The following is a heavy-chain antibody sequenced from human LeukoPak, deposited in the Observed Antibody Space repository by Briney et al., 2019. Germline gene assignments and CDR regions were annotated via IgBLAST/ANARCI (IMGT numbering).Heavy chain of an antibody. J-gene: IGHJ5*02. V-gene: IGHV3-48*03. Sequence: GGSLRLSCAASGFTFSSYEMNWVRQAPGKGLEWVSYISSSGSTIYYADSVKGRFTISRDNAKNSLYLQMNSLRAEDTAVYYCARGSSSVGDWFDPWGQGTLVTVSS. CDR3: ARGSSSVGDWFDP. CDR2: ISSSGSTI. D-gene: IGHD6-6*01. CDR1: GFTFSSYE.